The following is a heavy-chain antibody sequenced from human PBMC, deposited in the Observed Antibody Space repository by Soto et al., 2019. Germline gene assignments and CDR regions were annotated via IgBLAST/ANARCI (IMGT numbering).Heavy chain of an antibody. CDR2: IYYSGST. V-gene: IGHV4-30-4*01. CDR1: GGSISSGDYY. J-gene: IGHJ6*02. CDR3: ARFRPTLDYYYYYGMDV. Sequence: QVQLQESGPGLVKPSQTLSLTCTVSGGSISSGDYYWSWIRQPPGKGLEWIGYIYYSGSTYYNPSLKSRVTLSVDTSKNQFSLNLSSVTAADTAVYYWARFRPTLDYYYYYGMDVWGQGTTVTVSS. D-gene: IGHD3-16*01.